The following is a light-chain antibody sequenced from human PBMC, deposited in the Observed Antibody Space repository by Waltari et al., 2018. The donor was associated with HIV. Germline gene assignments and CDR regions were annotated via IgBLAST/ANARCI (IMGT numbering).Light chain of an antibody. CDR1: RSNIGAGFD. CDR3: QSYDMSQSGSLV. CDR2: DNN. J-gene: IGLJ2*01. Sequence: QSVLTQPPSVSGAPGQRVTIACTGTRSNIGAGFDVHWYQQIPGTAPKLLIYDNNLRPSGTPDRFAGSKSGTSASLAITGLQSEDEADYYCQSYDMSQSGSLVFGGGTKLTVL. V-gene: IGLV1-40*01.